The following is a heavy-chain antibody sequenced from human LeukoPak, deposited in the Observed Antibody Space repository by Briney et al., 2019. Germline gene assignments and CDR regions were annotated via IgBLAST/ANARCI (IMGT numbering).Heavy chain of an antibody. CDR2: IYYSGST. CDR3: ARGADTRTYYDFWSGYLRTPYYYYGMDV. J-gene: IGHJ6*02. CDR1: GGSISSSSYY. Sequence: PSETLSLTCTVSGGSISSSSYYWGWIRQPPGKGLEWIGSIYYSGSTYYNPSLESRVTISVDTSKNQFSLKLSSVTAADTAVYYCARGADTRTYYDFWSGYLRTPYYYYGMDVWGQGTTVTVSS. V-gene: IGHV4-39*07. D-gene: IGHD3-3*01.